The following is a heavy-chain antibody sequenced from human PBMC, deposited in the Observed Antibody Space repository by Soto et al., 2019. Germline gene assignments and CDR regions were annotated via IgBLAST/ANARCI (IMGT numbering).Heavy chain of an antibody. V-gene: IGHV3-30*02. D-gene: IGHD2-8*01. CDR2: IGHDGSNK. CDR1: GFAFSGYG. J-gene: IGHJ4*02. CDR3: AKEIFAAAYAATSAFDL. Sequence: GGSLRLSCAASGFAFSGYGMHWVRQAPGKGLEWVTFIGHDGSNKYYADSVKGRFTISRDNSENSLYLHMNRLRAEDTGRYFCAKEIFAAAYAATSAFDLWGQGTLVTVSS.